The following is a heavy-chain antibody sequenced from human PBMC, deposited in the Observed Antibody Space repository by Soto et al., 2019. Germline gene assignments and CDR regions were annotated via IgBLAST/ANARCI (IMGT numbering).Heavy chain of an antibody. CDR3: ASELRSIDAFDI. V-gene: IGHV4-34*01. J-gene: IGHJ3*02. CDR2: INHSGST. Sequence: SEILSLTCAVYGGSFSGYYWSWIRQPPGKGLEWIGEINHSGSTNYNPSLKSRVTISVDTSKNQFSLKLSSVTAADTAVYYCASELRSIDAFDIWGQGTMVTVSS. D-gene: IGHD3-3*01. CDR1: GGSFSGYY.